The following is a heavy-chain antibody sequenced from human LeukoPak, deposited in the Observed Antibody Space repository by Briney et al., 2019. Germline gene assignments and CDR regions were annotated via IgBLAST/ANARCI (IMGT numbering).Heavy chain of an antibody. V-gene: IGHV1-18*01. Sequence: ASVKVSCKASGYTFTSYGISWVRQAPGQGLEWMGWISAYNGNTNYAQKLQGRVTMTTDTSTSTAYMELRSLRSDDTAVYYCARVLYGSGSWGAFDIWGQGTMVTVSS. CDR1: GYTFTSYG. CDR3: ARVLYGSGSWGAFDI. D-gene: IGHD3-10*01. CDR2: ISAYNGNT. J-gene: IGHJ3*02.